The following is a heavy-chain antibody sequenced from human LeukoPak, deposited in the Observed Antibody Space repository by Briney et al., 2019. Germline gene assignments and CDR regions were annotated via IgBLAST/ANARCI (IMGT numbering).Heavy chain of an antibody. D-gene: IGHD6-19*01. V-gene: IGHV3-48*03. J-gene: IGHJ4*02. Sequence: GGSLRLSCAASGFAFSTYEMSWVRQAPGKGLEWVSFISGDGRAIHYADSVRGRFTISADNARNSVFLQMNSLRAEDTGEYYCATSLSGWFGPSAYYCGQGTLVTVSS. CDR1: GFAFSTYE. CDR2: ISGDGRAI. CDR3: ATSLSGWFGPSAYY.